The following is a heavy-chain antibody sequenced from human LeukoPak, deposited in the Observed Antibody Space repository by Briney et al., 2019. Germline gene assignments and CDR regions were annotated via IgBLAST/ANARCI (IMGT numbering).Heavy chain of an antibody. CDR3: ARDKGSSGWYGSYHFDY. CDR2: IYSGGST. CDR1: GFTVSSNY. D-gene: IGHD6-19*01. J-gene: IGHJ4*02. V-gene: IGHV3-53*01. Sequence: GGSLRLSCAASGFTVSSNYMSWVRQAPGKGLEWVSFIYSGGSTYYADSVKGRFTISRDNSKNTLYLQMNSLRAEDTAVYYCARDKGSSGWYGSYHFDYWGQGTLVTVSS.